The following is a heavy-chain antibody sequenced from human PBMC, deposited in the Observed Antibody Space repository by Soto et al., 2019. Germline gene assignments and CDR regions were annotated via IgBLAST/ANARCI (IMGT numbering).Heavy chain of an antibody. J-gene: IGHJ6*02. CDR1: GGSISSDDYY. CDR2: IHNIGST. CDR3: AIDKGRPYYYYYGMDV. V-gene: IGHV4-30-4*01. Sequence: QVQLQESGPGLVKPSQTLSLTCTVSGGSISSDDYYWSWIRQPPGKGLEWLGYIHNIGSTYYNPSLKSRVTISVDTSKNQFSLKLSSLTAADTAVYYCAIDKGRPYYYYYGMDVWGQGTTVTVSS.